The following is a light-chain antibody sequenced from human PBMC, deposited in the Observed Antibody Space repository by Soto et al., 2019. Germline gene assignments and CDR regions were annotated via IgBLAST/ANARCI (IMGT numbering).Light chain of an antibody. CDR1: QSVISTY. CDR2: AAS. V-gene: IGKV3-20*01. CDR3: QQYGSSRWT. Sequence: EIVLTQSPDPLSLFPGERATLPCRASQSVISTYLAWYQQKPGQAPRPLISAASSRATGTPDRFSGSGSGTDFTLTISRLEPEDFAVYYCQQYGSSRWTFGQGTKVEIK. J-gene: IGKJ1*01.